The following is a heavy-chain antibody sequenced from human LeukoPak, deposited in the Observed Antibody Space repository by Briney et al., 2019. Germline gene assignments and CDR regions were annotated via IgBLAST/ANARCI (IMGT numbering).Heavy chain of an antibody. Sequence: PGGSLRLSCAASGFTFSSYAMSWVRQAPGKGLEWVSAISAGGTTTYYADSARGRFTIAKDNSKNTLYLQMNSLRAEDTAVYYCTKDIVVAYDSSGYSARATYGLDVWGQGTTVTVSS. CDR2: ISAGGTTT. J-gene: IGHJ6*02. V-gene: IGHV3-23*01. CDR3: TKDIVVAYDSSGYSARATYGLDV. CDR1: GFTFSSYA. D-gene: IGHD3-22*01.